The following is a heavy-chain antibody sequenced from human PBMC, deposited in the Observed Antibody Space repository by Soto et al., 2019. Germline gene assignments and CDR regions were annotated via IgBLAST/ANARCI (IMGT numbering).Heavy chain of an antibody. J-gene: IGHJ6*02. CDR2: IYDSGST. Sequence: QVQLHESGPGLVKPSQTLSLTCTVSGGSISSGGYYWTWIRQHPGKGLEWIGYIYDSGSTYYNPSLKSRVTMSVDTSKIQFSLKLSSVTAADTAVYYCASICGGDFHYGMDVWGQGTTVTVSS. CDR3: ASICGGDFHYGMDV. CDR1: GGSISSGGYY. V-gene: IGHV4-31*03. D-gene: IGHD2-21*02.